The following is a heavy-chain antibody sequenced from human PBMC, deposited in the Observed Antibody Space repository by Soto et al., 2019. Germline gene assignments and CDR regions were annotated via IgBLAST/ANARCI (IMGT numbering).Heavy chain of an antibody. V-gene: IGHV1-69*13. CDR2: IIPIFGTP. CDR3: ARERSVGYCITTTSPKPFYYCQMDV. Sequence: SVKVSCKASGGTFTNYAFSWVRQAPGQGLEWMGGIIPIFGTPDYAQKFQGRVTITADESTRTASMELSSLRSDDTAVYYCARERSVGYCITTTSPKPFYYCQMDVWGQGTPVAVS. D-gene: IGHD2-2*01. CDR1: GGTFTNYA. J-gene: IGHJ6*02.